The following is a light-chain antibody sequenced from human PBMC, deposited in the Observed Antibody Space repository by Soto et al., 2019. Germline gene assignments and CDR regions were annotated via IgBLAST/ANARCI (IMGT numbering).Light chain of an antibody. CDR1: TSDVGGYDY. J-gene: IGLJ1*01. V-gene: IGLV2-8*01. CDR2: EVN. CDR3: SSYAGSSNV. Sequence: QSALTQPASVSGSPGQSITISCIGTTSDVGGYDYVSWYQQHPGKVPKLMIYEVNKRPSGVPDRFSGSKSGNTASLTVSGLQAEDEADYYCSSYAGSSNVFGTGTKLTVL.